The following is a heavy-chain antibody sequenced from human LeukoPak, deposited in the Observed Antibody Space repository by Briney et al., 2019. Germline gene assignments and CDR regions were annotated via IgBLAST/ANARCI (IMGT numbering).Heavy chain of an antibody. V-gene: IGHV4-59*01. D-gene: IGHD3-10*01. CDR1: GGSISDYY. Sequence: PSETLSLTCTASGGSISDYYWTWIRQPPGKGLEWIGYIYASESTNYNPSLKSRVSISLDTSKNQFSLKLTSVTAADTVVYFCARDGHGSGSYDGFEIWGQGTMVTVSS. CDR2: IYASEST. J-gene: IGHJ3*02. CDR3: ARDGHGSGSYDGFEI.